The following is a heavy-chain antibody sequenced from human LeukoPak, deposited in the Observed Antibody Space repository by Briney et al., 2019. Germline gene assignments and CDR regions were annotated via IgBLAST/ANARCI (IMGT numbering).Heavy chain of an antibody. J-gene: IGHJ4*02. CDR1: GFTVSSNS. CDR2: IKTDGGEK. D-gene: IGHD7-27*01. Sequence: PGGSLRLSCTVSGFTVSSNSMSWVRQAPGKGLEWVGNIKTDGGEKYYVDSVRGRFTISRDNAKNSLYLQMNSLRAEDTAVYYCARDYVWGSPESDYWGQGTLVTVSS. V-gene: IGHV3-7*01. CDR3: ARDYVWGSPESDY.